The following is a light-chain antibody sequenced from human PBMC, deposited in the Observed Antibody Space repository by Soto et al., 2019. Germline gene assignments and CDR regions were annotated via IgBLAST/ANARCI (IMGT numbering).Light chain of an antibody. V-gene: IGKV1-33*01. Sequence: DIPLTQSQSSLSASLRHGFTIXSQASQNINNYLNWYQQKPGRAPKLLIYDASNLEAGVPSRFRGSGSGTDFTFTISRLQPEDIATYYCQQYENLPTFGQGTRLEIK. J-gene: IGKJ5*01. CDR1: QNINNY. CDR2: DAS. CDR3: QQYENLPT.